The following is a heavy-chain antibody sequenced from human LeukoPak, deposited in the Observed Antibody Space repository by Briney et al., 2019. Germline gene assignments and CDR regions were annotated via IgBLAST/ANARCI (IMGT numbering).Heavy chain of an antibody. D-gene: IGHD2-15*01. CDR2: ISYDGSNK. CDR3: ARVRCSGGSCYLTNGMDV. CDR1: GFTFSSYV. V-gene: IGHV3-30*04. J-gene: IGHJ6*04. Sequence: PGGSLRLSCAASGFTFSSYVMHWVRQAPGKGLEWVAVISYDGSNKYYADSVKGRFTISRDNSKNTLYLQMNSLRAEDTAVYYCARVRCSGGSCYLTNGMDVWGKGTTVTVSS.